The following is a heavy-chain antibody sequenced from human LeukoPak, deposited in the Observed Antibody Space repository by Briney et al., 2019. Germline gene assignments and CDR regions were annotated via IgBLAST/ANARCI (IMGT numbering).Heavy chain of an antibody. Sequence: PSQTLSLTCAVSGGSISSGGYSWSWIRQPPGKGLEWIGYIYHSGSTYYNPSLKSRVTISVDRSKNQFSLKLSSVTAADTAVYYCARGPGGYSYGYATYYYYGMDVWGQGTTVTVSS. V-gene: IGHV4-30-2*01. J-gene: IGHJ6*02. CDR2: IYHSGST. CDR3: ARGPGGYSYGYATYYYYGMDV. CDR1: GGSISSGGYS. D-gene: IGHD5-18*01.